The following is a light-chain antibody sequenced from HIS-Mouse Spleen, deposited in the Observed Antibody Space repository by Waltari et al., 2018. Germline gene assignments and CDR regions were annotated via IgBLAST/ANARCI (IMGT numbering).Light chain of an antibody. CDR3: LLYYGGAVV. Sequence: QTVVTQEPSLTVSPGGTVTLTCASSTGAVTRGYYPNWFQQKPGQAPRALIYSKSNKHSWTPARFSGSLLGGKAALTLSGVQPEDEAEYYCLLYYGGAVVFGGGTKLTVL. CDR1: TGAVTRGYY. CDR2: SKS. J-gene: IGLJ2*01. V-gene: IGLV7-43*01.